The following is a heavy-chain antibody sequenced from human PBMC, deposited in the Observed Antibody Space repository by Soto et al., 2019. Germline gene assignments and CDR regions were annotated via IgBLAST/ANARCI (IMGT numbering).Heavy chain of an antibody. CDR2: TYYRSKWYN. D-gene: IGHD6-19*01. V-gene: IGHV6-1*01. J-gene: IGHJ4*02. CDR1: GDSVSSNSAA. CDR3: ARGGDSSGWYGLDY. Sequence: QVQLQQSGPGLVKPSQTLSLTCAISGDSVSSNSAAWNWIRQFQSRGIEWLGRTYYRSKWYNDYAVSVKSRITINPDTSKNQFPLQLNSVTPEDTAVYYCARGGDSSGWYGLDYWGQGTLVTVSS.